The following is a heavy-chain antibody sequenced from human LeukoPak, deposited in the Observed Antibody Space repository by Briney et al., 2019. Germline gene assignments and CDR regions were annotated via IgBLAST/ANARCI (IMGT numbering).Heavy chain of an antibody. J-gene: IGHJ6*03. D-gene: IGHD3-10*01. CDR1: GGTFSSYA. Sequence: VASVKVSCKASGGTFSSYAINWVRQATGQGLEWMGWMNPNSGNTGYAQKFQGRVTMTRNTSISTAYMELSSLRSEDTAVYYCARVRLVTMVRGVIHSYYYYYMDVWGKGTTVTISS. CDR3: ARVRLVTMVRGVIHSYYYYYMDV. CDR2: MNPNSGNT. V-gene: IGHV1-8*02.